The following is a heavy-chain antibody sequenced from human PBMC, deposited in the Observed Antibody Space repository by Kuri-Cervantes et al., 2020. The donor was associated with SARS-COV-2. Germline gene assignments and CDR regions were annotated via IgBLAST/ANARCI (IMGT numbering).Heavy chain of an antibody. D-gene: IGHD6-19*01. CDR1: GGSISSYY. CDR3: AREAVAGKSSFDP. Sequence: SETLSLTCTVSGGSISSYYWSWIRQPPGKGLEWIGYIYYSGSTNYNPSLKSRVTISVDTSKNQFSLKLSSVTAADTAVYYCAREAVAGKSSFDPWGQGTLVTVSS. CDR2: IYYSGST. V-gene: IGHV4-59*01. J-gene: IGHJ5*02.